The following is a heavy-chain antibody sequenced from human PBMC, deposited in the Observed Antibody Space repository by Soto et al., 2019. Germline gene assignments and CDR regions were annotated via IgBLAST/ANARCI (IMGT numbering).Heavy chain of an antibody. D-gene: IGHD6-19*01. V-gene: IGHV5-10-1*01. J-gene: IGHJ6*02. CDR2: IDPSDSYT. CDR3: ARQLHSGPEYYYYYGMDV. CDR1: GYSLTSYW. Sequence: PGESLKISCKGSGYSLTSYWISWVRQMPGKGLEWMGRIDPSDSYTNYSPSFQGHVTISADKSISTAYLQWSSLKASDTAMYYCARQLHSGPEYYYYYGMDVWGQGTTVTVSS.